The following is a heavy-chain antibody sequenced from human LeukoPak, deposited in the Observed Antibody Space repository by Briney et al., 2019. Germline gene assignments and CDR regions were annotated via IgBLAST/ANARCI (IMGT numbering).Heavy chain of an antibody. J-gene: IGHJ3*02. CDR1: GFTFSNYA. D-gene: IGHD3-10*01. CDR3: AKDSSMVRGVIITPHDAFDI. V-gene: IGHV3-23*01. Sequence: GSLRLSCAASGFTFSNYAMNWVRQAPEKGLEWVSAISGSGGSTYYADSVKGRFTISRDNSKNTLYLQMNSLRAEDTAVYYCAKDSSMVRGVIITPHDAFDIWGQGTTVTVSS. CDR2: ISGSGGST.